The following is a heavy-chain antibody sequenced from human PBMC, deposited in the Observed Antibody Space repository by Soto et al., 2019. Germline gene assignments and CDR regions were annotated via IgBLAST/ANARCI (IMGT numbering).Heavy chain of an antibody. V-gene: IGHV4-30-4*01. CDR3: ASFPYSSSSFFDY. D-gene: IGHD6-6*01. J-gene: IGHJ4*02. CDR1: GGSISSGDCY. CDR2: IYYSGST. Sequence: PSETLSLTCTVSGGSISSGDCYWSWIRQPPGKGLEWIGYIYYSGSTYYNPSLKSRVTISVDTSKNQFSLKLSSVTAADTAVYYCASFPYSSSSFFDYWGQGTLVTVSS.